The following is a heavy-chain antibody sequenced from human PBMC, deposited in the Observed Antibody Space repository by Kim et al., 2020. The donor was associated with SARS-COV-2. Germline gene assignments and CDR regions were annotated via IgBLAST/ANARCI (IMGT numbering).Heavy chain of an antibody. CDR2: IIPIFGTA. CDR1: GGTFSSYA. V-gene: IGHV1-69*13. Sequence: SVKVSCKASGGTFSSYAISWVRQAPGQGLEWMGGIIPIFGTANYAQKFQGRVTITADESTSTAYMELSSLRSEDTAVYYCARDSVYSSSSDYYYGMDVWGQGTTGTVSS. CDR3: ARDSVYSSSSDYYYGMDV. D-gene: IGHD6-6*01. J-gene: IGHJ6*02.